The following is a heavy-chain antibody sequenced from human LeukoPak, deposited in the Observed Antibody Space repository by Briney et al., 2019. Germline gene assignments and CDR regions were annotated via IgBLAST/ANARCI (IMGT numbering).Heavy chain of an antibody. Sequence: GGSLRLSCAASGFTFSSYAMHWDRQAPGKGLEWVAVISYDGSNKYYADSVKGRFTISRDNSKNTLYLQMNSLRAEDTAVYYCARSPIWFGEFPYYFDYWGQGTLVTVSS. CDR3: ARSPIWFGEFPYYFDY. CDR1: GFTFSSYA. J-gene: IGHJ4*02. D-gene: IGHD3-10*01. CDR2: ISYDGSNK. V-gene: IGHV3-30*04.